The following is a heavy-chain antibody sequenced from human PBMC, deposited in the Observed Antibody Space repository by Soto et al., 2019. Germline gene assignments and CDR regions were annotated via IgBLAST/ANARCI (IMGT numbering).Heavy chain of an antibody. CDR3: ARVLRGYSGFEAYYDY. D-gene: IGHD5-12*01. J-gene: IGHJ4*02. CDR2: IGTAGDT. CDR1: GFTFSSYD. V-gene: IGHV3-13*04. Sequence: EVQLVESGGGLVQPGGSLRLSCAASGFTFSSYDMHWVRQPTGKGLEWVSAIGTAGDTYYPDSVKGRFTISRENAKNSLYLQMNSLRAGDTAVYYCARVLRGYSGFEAYYDYWGQGALVTVSS.